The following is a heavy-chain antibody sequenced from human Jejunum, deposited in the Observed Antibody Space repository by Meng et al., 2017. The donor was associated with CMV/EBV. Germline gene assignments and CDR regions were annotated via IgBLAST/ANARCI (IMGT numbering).Heavy chain of an antibody. V-gene: IGHV4-59*01. D-gene: IGHD3-22*01. CDR1: GGSINNYY. CDR2: IYYNGNT. Sequence: SGGSINNYYWSRVRQPAGKGLEWVGHIYYNGNTNYNPSLKSRVTISVDASKNQFSLKLSSVTAADTAVYYCARGQYYHDSTGYYSWGRGRLVTVSS. J-gene: IGHJ4*02. CDR3: ARGQYYHDSTGYYS.